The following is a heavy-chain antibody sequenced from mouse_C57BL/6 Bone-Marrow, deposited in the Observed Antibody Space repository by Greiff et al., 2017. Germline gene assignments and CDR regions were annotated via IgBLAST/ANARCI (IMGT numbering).Heavy chain of an antibody. D-gene: IGHD2-3*01. CDR2: IDPYNGGT. CDR3: ARRFLYYFAY. CDR1: GYTFTDYY. J-gene: IGHJ2*01. Sequence: VQLQQSGAELARPGASVKMSCKASGYTFTDYYMDWVKQSHGQSLEWIGDIDPYNGGTIYNRKFKGKATLTVDKSSSTAYMELRSLTSEDSAVYYCARRFLYYFAYWRQGTIRTVS. V-gene: IGHV1-18*01.